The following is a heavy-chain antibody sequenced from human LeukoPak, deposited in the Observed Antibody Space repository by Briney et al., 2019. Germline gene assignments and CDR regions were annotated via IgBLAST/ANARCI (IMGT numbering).Heavy chain of an antibody. CDR3: ATDSSSSGDAFDI. J-gene: IGHJ3*02. Sequence: SVKVSCKASGGTCSSYAISWVRQAPGQGLEWMGRIIPIFGIANYAQKFQGRVTITADKSTSTAYMELSSLRSEDTAVYYCATDSSSSGDAFDIWGQGTMVTVSS. D-gene: IGHD6-19*01. CDR1: GGTCSSYA. V-gene: IGHV1-69*04. CDR2: IIPIFGIA.